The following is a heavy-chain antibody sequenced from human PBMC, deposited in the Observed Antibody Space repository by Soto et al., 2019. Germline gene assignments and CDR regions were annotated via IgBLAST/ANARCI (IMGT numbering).Heavy chain of an antibody. Sequence: LSLTCAVYGGSFSGYYWSWIRQPPGKGLEWIGEINHSGSTNYNPSLKSRVTISVDTSKNQFSLKLSSVTAADTAVYYCARAPTHGITIFGVVTGMDVWGKGTTVTVSS. V-gene: IGHV4-34*01. CDR1: GGSFSGYY. CDR2: INHSGST. D-gene: IGHD3-3*01. CDR3: ARAPTHGITIFGVVTGMDV. J-gene: IGHJ6*03.